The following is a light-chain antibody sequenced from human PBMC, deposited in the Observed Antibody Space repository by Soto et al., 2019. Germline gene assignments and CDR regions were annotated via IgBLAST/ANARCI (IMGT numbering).Light chain of an antibody. V-gene: IGLV2-14*03. CDR3: GSYTAFTTYV. J-gene: IGLJ1*01. Sequence: QSALTQPASVSGSPGQSITISCTGTNSDVGAYSYVSWYQQYPGKAPKLLIYDVGARPSGISDRFSGSKSGNTASLTISGLQAEDEADYYCGSYTAFTTYVFGSGTKLTVL. CDR1: NSDVGAYSY. CDR2: DVG.